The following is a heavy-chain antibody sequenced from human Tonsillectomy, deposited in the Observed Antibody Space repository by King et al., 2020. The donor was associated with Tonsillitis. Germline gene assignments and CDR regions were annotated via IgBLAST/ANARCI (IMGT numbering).Heavy chain of an antibody. Sequence: VQLVESGGGLVKPEGSLRLSCAASGFTFSSYGMNWVRQAPGKGLEWVSFISSSLSYIYYADSVKGRFTISRDNAKNSLYLQMYSLRAEDTAVYYCARGYYDSSGYYFSPFDYWGQGTLVTVSS. D-gene: IGHD3-22*01. CDR1: GFTFSSYG. CDR2: ISSSLSYI. V-gene: IGHV3-21*01. CDR3: ARGYYDSSGYYFSPFDY. J-gene: IGHJ4*02.